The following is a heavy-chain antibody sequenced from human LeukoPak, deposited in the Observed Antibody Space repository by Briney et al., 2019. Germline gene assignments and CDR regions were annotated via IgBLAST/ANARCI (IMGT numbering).Heavy chain of an antibody. CDR3: ARGLLSGYYDSSGYPDY. CDR2: INPSGGST. Sequence: GASVKVSCKASGYTFTSYYMHWVRQAPGQGLEWMGIINPSGGSTSYAQKFQGRVTMTRDTPTSTVYMELSSLRSEDTAVYYCARGLLSGYYDSSGYPDYWGQGTLVTVSS. CDR1: GYTFTSYY. D-gene: IGHD3-22*01. J-gene: IGHJ4*02. V-gene: IGHV1-46*01.